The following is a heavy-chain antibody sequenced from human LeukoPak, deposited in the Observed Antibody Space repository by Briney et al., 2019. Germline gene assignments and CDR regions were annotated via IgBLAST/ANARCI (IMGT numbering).Heavy chain of an antibody. CDR3: ARDKGNGGNFYYYYYYMDV. CDR1: GFTFSSYS. V-gene: IGHV3-20*04. Sequence: GGSLRLSCAASGFTFSSYSMNWVRQAPGKGLEWVSGINWNGGSTGYADSVKGRFTISRDNAKNSLYLQMNSLRAEDTALYYCARDKGNGGNFYYYYYYMDVWGKGTTVTVSS. D-gene: IGHD4-23*01. J-gene: IGHJ6*03. CDR2: INWNGGST.